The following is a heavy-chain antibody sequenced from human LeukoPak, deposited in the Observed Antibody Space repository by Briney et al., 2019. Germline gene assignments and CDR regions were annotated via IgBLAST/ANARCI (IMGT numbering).Heavy chain of an antibody. J-gene: IGHJ3*02. Sequence: GGSLRLSCAASGFTFSSYWMSWVRQAPGKGLEWVANIKQDGSEKYYVDSVKGRFTISRDNAKNSLYLQMNSLRAEDTAVYYCARGYYDSSGYYSNAFDIWGQGTMVTVSS. V-gene: IGHV3-7*04. CDR1: GFTFSSYW. D-gene: IGHD3-22*01. CDR2: IKQDGSEK. CDR3: ARGYYDSSGYYSNAFDI.